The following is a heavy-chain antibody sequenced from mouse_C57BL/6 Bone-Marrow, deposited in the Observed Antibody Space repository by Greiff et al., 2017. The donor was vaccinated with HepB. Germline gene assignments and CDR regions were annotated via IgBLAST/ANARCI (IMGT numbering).Heavy chain of an antibody. CDR3: ARFYGSSPWFAY. D-gene: IGHD1-1*01. CDR2: IYPGDGDT. J-gene: IGHJ3*01. CDR1: GYAFSSSW. V-gene: IGHV1-82*01. Sequence: QVQLQQSGPELVKPGASVKISCKASGYAFSSSWMNWVKQRPGKGLEWIGRIYPGDGDTNYNGKFKGKATLTADKSSSTAYMQLSSLTSEDSAVYFCARFYGSSPWFAYWGQGTLVTGSA.